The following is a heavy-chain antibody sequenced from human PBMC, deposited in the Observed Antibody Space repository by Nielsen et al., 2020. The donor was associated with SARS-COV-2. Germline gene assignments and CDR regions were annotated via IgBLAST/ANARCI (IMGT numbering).Heavy chain of an antibody. V-gene: IGHV3-9*01. D-gene: IGHD3-22*01. Sequence: ISCAASGFTFDDYAMHWVRQAPGKGLEWVSGISWNSGSIGYADSVKGRFTISRDNAKNSLYLQMNSLRAEDTALYYCAKGLRPSGYYPVDYWGQGTLVTVSS. CDR1: GFTFDDYA. CDR2: ISWNSGSI. J-gene: IGHJ4*02. CDR3: AKGLRPSGYYPVDY.